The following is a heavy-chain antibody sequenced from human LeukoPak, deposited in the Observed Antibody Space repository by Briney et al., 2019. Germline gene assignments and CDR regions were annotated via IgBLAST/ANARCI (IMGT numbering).Heavy chain of an antibody. D-gene: IGHD4-17*01. CDR1: GFTFSSYE. J-gene: IGHJ4*02. V-gene: IGHV3-48*03. Sequence: GGSLRLSCATSGFTFSSYEMSCVRQAPGKWLEWVSYISISGSTIYYADSVKGRFTISRDDSKNTLYLQMYSLRAEDTAVYYCARDDPGGDRGIFDHWGQGTLVTVSS. CDR2: ISISGSTI. CDR3: ARDDPGGDRGIFDH.